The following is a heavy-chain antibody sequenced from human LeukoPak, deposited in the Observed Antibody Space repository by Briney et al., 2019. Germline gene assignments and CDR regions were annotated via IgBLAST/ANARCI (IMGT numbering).Heavy chain of an antibody. V-gene: IGHV4-59*11. CDR2: IYDSGST. Sequence: SETLSLTCTVSGGSISSHSWSWIRQPPGKGLEWIGYIYDSGSTNYIPSLKSRVTISVDTSKNQFSLKLSSVTAADTAVYYCARDINYWGQGTLVTVS. CDR3: ARDINY. J-gene: IGHJ4*02. CDR1: GGSISSHS.